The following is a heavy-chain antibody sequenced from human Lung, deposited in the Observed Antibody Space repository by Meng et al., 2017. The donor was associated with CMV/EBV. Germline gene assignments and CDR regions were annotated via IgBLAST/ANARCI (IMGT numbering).Heavy chain of an antibody. CDR2: FKGTTDGGTT. CDR3: LYYYDSSGYVDY. V-gene: IGHV3-15*01. J-gene: IGHJ4*02. D-gene: IGHD3-22*01. CDR1: GLTFSNAR. Sequence: GESXKISCAASGLTFSNARMSWVRQAPGKGLEWVGRFKGTTDGGTTDYAAPVKGRFSISRDDSKKTLHLQMNSLKTEDTAVYFCLYYYDSSGYVDYWGQGTLVTVSS.